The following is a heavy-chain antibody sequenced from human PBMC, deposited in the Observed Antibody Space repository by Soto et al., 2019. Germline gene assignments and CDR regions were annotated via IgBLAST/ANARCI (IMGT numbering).Heavy chain of an antibody. CDR1: GFTFSNAW. D-gene: IGHD5-12*01. V-gene: IGHV3-15*01. J-gene: IGHJ3*02. CDR2: IKSKTDGGTT. CDR3: TTDGGYAKEYSGYDPGDAFDI. Sequence: GGSLRLSCAASGFTFSNAWMSWVRQAPGKGLEWVGRIKSKTDGGTTDYAAPVKGRFTISRDDSKNTLYLQMNSLKTEDTAVYYCTTDGGYAKEYSGYDPGDAFDIWGQWTMVTVSS.